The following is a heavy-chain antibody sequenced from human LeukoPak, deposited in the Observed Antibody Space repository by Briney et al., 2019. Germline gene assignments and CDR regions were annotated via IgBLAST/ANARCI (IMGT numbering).Heavy chain of an antibody. CDR1: GGSISSYY. Sequence: SETLSLTCTVSGGSISSYYWSWIRQPPGKGLEWIGYIYYSGSTNYNPSLKSRASISVDTSRNQFSLTLHSVNAIDTALYYCTRRASGSGGTQAGMDVWGQGTTVTVSS. CDR3: TRRASGSGGTQAGMDV. J-gene: IGHJ6*02. D-gene: IGHD2-15*01. V-gene: IGHV4-59*08. CDR2: IYYSGST.